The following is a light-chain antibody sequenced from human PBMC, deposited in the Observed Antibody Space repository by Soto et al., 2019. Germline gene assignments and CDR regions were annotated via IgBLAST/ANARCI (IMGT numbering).Light chain of an antibody. CDR2: KAS. V-gene: IGKV1-5*03. CDR1: QTISSW. Sequence: DIQMTQSPSTLSGSVADRVTITCRASQTISSWLAWYQHKPGKAPKLLIYKASTLKSGVPSRFRLSGSYKELSLTASSLQPDDFATYHCPQYNSYFEGFGQRPKVHIK. CDR3: PQYNSYFEG. J-gene: IGKJ1*01.